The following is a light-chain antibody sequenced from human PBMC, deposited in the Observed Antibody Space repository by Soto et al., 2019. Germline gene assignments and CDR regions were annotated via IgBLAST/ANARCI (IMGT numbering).Light chain of an antibody. Sequence: DIQMTQSPSSVSASVGDRVTITCRASQDITSWLAWYQQEPGKAPNLLIYAASTLQSGVPSRFSGGGSGTDFTLTISSLQPEDFATYYCQQVYVYPSTFGGGTRWIS. J-gene: IGKJ4*01. CDR1: QDITSW. CDR2: AAS. CDR3: QQVYVYPST. V-gene: IGKV1-12*02.